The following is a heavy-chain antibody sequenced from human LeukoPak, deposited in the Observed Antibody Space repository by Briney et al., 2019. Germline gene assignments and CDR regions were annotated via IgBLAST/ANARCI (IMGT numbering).Heavy chain of an antibody. Sequence: GGSLRLSCAASGFTFSSHWMSWVRQAPGKGLEWVANIKLDGSEQHYVDSVKGRFTISRDNGENSLYVQMNSLRAEDTAVYYCARWYYGSGSWVLDYWGQGTLVTVSS. CDR3: ARWYYGSGSWVLDY. CDR1: GFTFSSHW. D-gene: IGHD3-10*01. J-gene: IGHJ4*02. V-gene: IGHV3-7*05. CDR2: IKLDGSEQ.